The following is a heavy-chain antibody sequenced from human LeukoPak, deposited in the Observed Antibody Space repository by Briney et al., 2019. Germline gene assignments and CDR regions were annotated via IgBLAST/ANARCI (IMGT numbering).Heavy chain of an antibody. CDR1: GGSISSGDYY. Sequence: SETLSLTCTVSGGSISSGDYYWSWIRQPPGKGLEWIGYIYYSGSTYYNPSLKSRVTISVDTSKNQFSLKLSSVTAADTGVYYCARVIIENAFDIWGQGTMVSVSS. CDR2: IYYSGST. J-gene: IGHJ3*02. D-gene: IGHD3-10*01. CDR3: ARVIIENAFDI. V-gene: IGHV4-30-4*08.